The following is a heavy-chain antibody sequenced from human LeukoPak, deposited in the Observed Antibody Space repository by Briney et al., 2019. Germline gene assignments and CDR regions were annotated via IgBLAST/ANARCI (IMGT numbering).Heavy chain of an antibody. CDR3: ARDRIIPSALGLDP. Sequence: ASVKSSCKASGYNLTSYYIHWVRRAPGQGLEWMGLINPSSGSTGYAQKFQGRVTMTRAMSTSTVYMDLSSLRSDDTAEYYCARDRIIPSALGLDPWGQGTLVTVSS. V-gene: IGHV1-46*01. CDR2: INPSSGST. D-gene: IGHD2-2*01. J-gene: IGHJ5*02. CDR1: GYNLTSYY.